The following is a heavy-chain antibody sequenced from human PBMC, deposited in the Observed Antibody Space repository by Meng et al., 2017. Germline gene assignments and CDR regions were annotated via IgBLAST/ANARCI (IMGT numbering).Heavy chain of an antibody. J-gene: IGHJ5*02. CDR1: GFTFSDYY. CDR2: ISSSGSTI. D-gene: IGHD1-26*01. Sequence: QGELVESGGGLVKPGGSLRLSCAASGFTFSDYYMSWIRQAPGKGLEWVSYISSSGSTIYYADSVKGRFTISRDNAKNSLYLQMNSLRAEDTAVYYCARGMYSGSYHYNWFDPWGQGTLVTVSS. V-gene: IGHV3-11*04. CDR3: ARGMYSGSYHYNWFDP.